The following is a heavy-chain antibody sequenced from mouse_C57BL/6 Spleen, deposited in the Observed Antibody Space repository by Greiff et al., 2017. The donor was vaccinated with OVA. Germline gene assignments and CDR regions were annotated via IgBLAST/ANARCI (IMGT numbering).Heavy chain of an antibody. J-gene: IGHJ1*03. CDR1: GYTFTDYY. V-gene: IGHV1-76*01. CDR2: IYPGSGNT. D-gene: IGHD1-1*01. CDR3: ARMDYYGSSSWYFDV. Sequence: VQLQQSGAELVRPGASVKLSCKASGYTFTDYYINWVKQRPGQGLEWIARIYPGSGNTYYNEKFKGKATLTAEKSSSTAYMQLSSLTSEDSAVYFCARMDYYGSSSWYFDVWGTGTTVTVSS.